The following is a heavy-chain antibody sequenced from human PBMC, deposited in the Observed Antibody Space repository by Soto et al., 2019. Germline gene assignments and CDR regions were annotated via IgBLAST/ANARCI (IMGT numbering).Heavy chain of an antibody. J-gene: IGHJ4*02. D-gene: IGHD2-8*01. V-gene: IGHV4-39*01. Sequence: SETLSLTCTVSGGSVINSNYYWGWIRQSPGKGLEWIGSVYYRGRGYSKSSVKSRVTISVDTSKNQFSLNLNSVTASDTAVYFCVSQRTSVLTQAYFDYWGPGALVTVSS. CDR2: VYYRGRG. CDR1: GGSVINSNYY. CDR3: VSQRTSVLTQAYFDY.